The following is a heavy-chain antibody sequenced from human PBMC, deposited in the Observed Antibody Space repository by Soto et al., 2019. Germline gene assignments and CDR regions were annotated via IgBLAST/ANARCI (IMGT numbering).Heavy chain of an antibody. Sequence: QVQLVQSGAAVRKPGASVSVSCKASDYTFSNYYMSWVRQTPGQGLEWMGKINPDGGATTYAQNFQGRLTITSDTSSYTVYMEITGLTSDDTAVYYCARGRRYVVWGQGTQFTVSS. CDR1: DYTFSNYY. V-gene: IGHV1-46*01. CDR2: INPDGGAT. D-gene: IGHD1-1*01. J-gene: IGHJ4*02. CDR3: ARGRRYVV.